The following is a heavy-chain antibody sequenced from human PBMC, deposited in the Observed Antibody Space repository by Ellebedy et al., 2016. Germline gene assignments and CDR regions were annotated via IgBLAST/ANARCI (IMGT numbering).Heavy chain of an antibody. CDR3: RQGHYADY. V-gene: IGHV3-23*01. D-gene: IGHD3-16*01. J-gene: IGHJ4*02. Sequence: GESLKISXVASGFSLRNFFMSWVRQAPGGGLEWISTISGDGDIAFLADSVNGRFTISRDNSRNTVYLQMNSLGVDDTGVYYCRQGHYADYWGQGTLVTVSS. CDR2: ISGDGDIA. CDR1: GFSLRNFF.